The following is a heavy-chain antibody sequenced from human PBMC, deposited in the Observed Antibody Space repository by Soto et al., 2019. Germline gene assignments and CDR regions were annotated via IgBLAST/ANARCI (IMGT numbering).Heavy chain of an antibody. CDR1: GFSLSTSGVG. J-gene: IGHJ4*02. V-gene: IGHV2-5*02. Sequence: QITLKESGPTLVKPTQTLTLTCTFSGFSLSTSGVGVGWIRQPPGKALEWLALIYWDDDKRYSQSLKSRLTIAKDTSKNHVVITMTNLDPVDTATYYCAHRRDYYDSSGSRWYYFDSGGQGTLVTVSS. D-gene: IGHD3-22*01. CDR3: AHRRDYYDSSGSRWYYFDS. CDR2: IYWDDDK.